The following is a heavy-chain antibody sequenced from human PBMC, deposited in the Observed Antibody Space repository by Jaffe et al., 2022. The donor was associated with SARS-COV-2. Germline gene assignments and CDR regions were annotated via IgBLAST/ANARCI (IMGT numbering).Heavy chain of an antibody. J-gene: IGHJ4*02. D-gene: IGHD3-10*02. Sequence: EVQLVESGGGLVKPGGSLRLSCAASGFTFNSYTMSWVRQAPGKGLEWVSSISSNSYYIYYADSVKGRFTISRDNAKNSLYLQLNSLRAEDTAVYYCARDVLAKIEFDYWGQGTLVTVSS. CDR2: ISSNSYYI. V-gene: IGHV3-21*01. CDR1: GFTFNSYT. CDR3: ARDVLAKIEFDY.